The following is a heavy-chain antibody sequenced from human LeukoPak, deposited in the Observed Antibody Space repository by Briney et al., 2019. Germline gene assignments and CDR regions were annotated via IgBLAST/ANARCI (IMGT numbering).Heavy chain of an antibody. CDR1: GFTFSSYA. D-gene: IGHD4-17*01. Sequence: GGSLRLSCAASGFTFSSYAMHWVRQAPGKGLEWVAVIWYDGSNKYYADSVKGRFTISRDNSKNTLYLQMNSLRAEDTAVSYCASLYLNHDYGDLDAFDIWGQGTMVTVSS. V-gene: IGHV3-33*08. CDR2: IWYDGSNK. CDR3: ASLYLNHDYGDLDAFDI. J-gene: IGHJ3*02.